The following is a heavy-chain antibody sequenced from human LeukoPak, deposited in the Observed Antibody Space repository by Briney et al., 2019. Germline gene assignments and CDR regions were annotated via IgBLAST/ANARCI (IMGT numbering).Heavy chain of an antibody. D-gene: IGHD3-22*01. Sequence: ESLSLTCAVYGGSFSGYYWSWISQPPGKGLEWIGEINHSGSTNYNPSLKSRVTISVDTSKNQFSLKLSSVTAADTAVYYCARGRGRYYYDSSGYRYYFDYWGQGTLVTVSS. J-gene: IGHJ4*02. CDR1: GGSFSGYY. V-gene: IGHV4-34*01. CDR2: INHSGST. CDR3: ARGRGRYYYDSSGYRYYFDY.